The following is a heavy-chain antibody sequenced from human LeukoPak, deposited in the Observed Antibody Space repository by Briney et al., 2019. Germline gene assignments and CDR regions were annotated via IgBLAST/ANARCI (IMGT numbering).Heavy chain of an antibody. CDR2: ISGSGGGT. CDR3: AAQWLILRYFDF. Sequence: PGGSLRLSCAASGFTFSSYAMSWVRQAPGKGLEWVSSISGSGGGTYYADSVKGRITTSRDNSRNTLYLQMNSLRVEDTAIYYCAAQWLILRYFDFWGQGTLVTVSS. CDR1: GFTFSSYA. V-gene: IGHV3-23*01. D-gene: IGHD6-19*01. J-gene: IGHJ4*02.